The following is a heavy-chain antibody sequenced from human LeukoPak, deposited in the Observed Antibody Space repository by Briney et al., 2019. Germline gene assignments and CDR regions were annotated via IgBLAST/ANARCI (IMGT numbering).Heavy chain of an antibody. CDR3: ATTIFGVVQVDY. CDR2: IYTSGST. D-gene: IGHD3-3*01. Sequence: SETLSLTCTVSGGPISSYYWSWIRQPAGKGLEWIGRIYTSGSTNYNPSLKSRVTMSVDTSKNQFSLKLSSVTAADTAVYYCATTIFGVVQVDYWGQGTLVTVSS. V-gene: IGHV4-4*07. J-gene: IGHJ4*02. CDR1: GGPISSYY.